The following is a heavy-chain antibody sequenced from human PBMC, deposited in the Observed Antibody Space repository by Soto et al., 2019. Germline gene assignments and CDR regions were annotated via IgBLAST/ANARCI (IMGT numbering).Heavy chain of an antibody. Sequence: PGGSLRLSCSASGFTFSSFAMHWVRQAPGKGLEYVSAISSSGGSAHYADSVNGRFTISRDNSKNTLYLQMSSLRAEDTALYYCVKTRIADRELMGYYYGMDVWGQGTTVTVSS. V-gene: IGHV3-64D*06. D-gene: IGHD3-10*01. CDR1: GFTFSSFA. CDR3: VKTRIADRELMGYYYGMDV. J-gene: IGHJ6*02. CDR2: ISSSGGSA.